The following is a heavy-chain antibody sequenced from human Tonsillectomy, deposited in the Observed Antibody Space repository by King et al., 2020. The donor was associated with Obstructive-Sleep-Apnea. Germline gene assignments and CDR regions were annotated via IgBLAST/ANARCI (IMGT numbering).Heavy chain of an antibody. J-gene: IGHJ6*02. D-gene: IGHD1-1*01. V-gene: IGHV4-31*03. Sequence: QLQESGPGLVKPSQTLSLTCSVSGGSISSSGYYWSWIRQHPGKGLEWIGYIYHSGDTYYNPSLRSRVTLSVDTSKNQFSLNLTSVTAADTAVYYCGRENGAGGHGWNDGRSYYGLDVWGQGTTVTVSS. CDR3: GRENGAGGHGWNDGRSYYGLDV. CDR1: GGSISSSGYY. CDR2: IYHSGDT.